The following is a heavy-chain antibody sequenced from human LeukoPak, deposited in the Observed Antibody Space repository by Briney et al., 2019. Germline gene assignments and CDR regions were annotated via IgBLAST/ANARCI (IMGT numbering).Heavy chain of an antibody. J-gene: IGHJ3*02. Sequence: GGSLRLSCAASGFTFSSYSMNWVRQAPGKGLEWVSSISSSSSYIYYADSVKGRFTISRDNAKNSLYLQMNSLRAEDTAVYYCARDLSYCGGDCQPGEYAFDIWGQGTMVTVSS. CDR3: ARDLSYCGGDCQPGEYAFDI. V-gene: IGHV3-21*01. CDR2: ISSSSSYI. D-gene: IGHD2-21*01. CDR1: GFTFSSYS.